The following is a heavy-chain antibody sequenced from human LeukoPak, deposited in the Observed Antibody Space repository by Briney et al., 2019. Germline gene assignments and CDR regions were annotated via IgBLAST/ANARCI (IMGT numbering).Heavy chain of an antibody. CDR2: IYYSGST. D-gene: IGHD5-18*01. J-gene: IGHJ2*01. CDR3: ARVMHRGYSSNYWYFDL. CDR1: GGSISSYY. Sequence: SETLSLTCTVSGGSISSYYWSWIRQPPGKGLEWIGYIYYSGSTNCNPSLKSRVTISVDTSKNQFSLKLSSVTAADTAVYYCARVMHRGYSSNYWYFDLWGRGTLVTVSS. V-gene: IGHV4-59*01.